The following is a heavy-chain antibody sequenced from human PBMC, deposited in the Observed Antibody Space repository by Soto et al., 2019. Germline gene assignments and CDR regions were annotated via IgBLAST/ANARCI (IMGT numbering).Heavy chain of an antibody. V-gene: IGHV1-69*06. CDR3: ARARTDSGYYTNWLDP. CDR2: IIPIFGTT. D-gene: IGHD3-22*01. Sequence: SVKVSCKASGGTFGGYAITWVRQAPGQGLEWVGRIIPIFGTTNYAQNLQRRVTISADKSTLTSYMELHSLTSDDTALYYCARARTDSGYYTNWLDPWGQGTQVTVSS. CDR1: GGTFGGYA. J-gene: IGHJ5*02.